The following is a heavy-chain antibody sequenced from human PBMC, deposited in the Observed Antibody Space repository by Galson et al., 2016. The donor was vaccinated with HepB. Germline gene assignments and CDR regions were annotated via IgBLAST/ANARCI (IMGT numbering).Heavy chain of an antibody. CDR2: ISDSSHTI. Sequence: RLSCAASEFTFRIYSFNWVRQAPGKGLEWISYISDSSHTIEYADSVKGRFTISRDDAKNSVYLHMDRLRDEDTALYYCARDVPIAAADYWGQGTLVTVSS. CDR1: EFTFRIYS. CDR3: ARDVPIAAADY. V-gene: IGHV3-48*02. J-gene: IGHJ4*02. D-gene: IGHD6-13*01.